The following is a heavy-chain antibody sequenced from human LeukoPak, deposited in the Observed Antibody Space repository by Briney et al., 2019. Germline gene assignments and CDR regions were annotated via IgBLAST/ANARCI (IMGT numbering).Heavy chain of an antibody. J-gene: IGHJ4*02. CDR2: ISYDGSNK. D-gene: IGHD3-10*01. Sequence: PGGSLRPSFAASEFPFSSYAMPWVRQAPGKGLGWVAVISYDGSNKYYADSVKGRFTISRDNSKNTLYLQMNSLRAEDTAVYYCASTSGVDLMVRGVIITTPFDYWGQGTLVTVSS. CDR3: ASTSGVDLMVRGVIITTPFDY. CDR1: EFPFSSYA. V-gene: IGHV3-30*04.